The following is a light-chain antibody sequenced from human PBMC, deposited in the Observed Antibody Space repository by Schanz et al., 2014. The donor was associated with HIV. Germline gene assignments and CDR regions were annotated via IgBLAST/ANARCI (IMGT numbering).Light chain of an antibody. J-gene: IGLJ3*02. CDR3: GAWDSRXXXGV. Sequence: QSALTQPASVSGSPGQSITISCTGTNSDVGGYNFVSWYQHHPGKAPKMLIYAVSNRPSGVSNRFSGSKSGTSATLDITAXXXXDEADYYCGAWDSRXXXGVFGGGXXLTVL. CDR1: NSDVGGYNF. V-gene: IGLV2-14*03. CDR2: AVS.